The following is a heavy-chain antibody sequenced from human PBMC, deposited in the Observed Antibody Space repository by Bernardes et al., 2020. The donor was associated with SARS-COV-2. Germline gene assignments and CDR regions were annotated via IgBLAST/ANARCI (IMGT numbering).Heavy chain of an antibody. J-gene: IGHJ4*02. CDR1: GFDVSTNY. CDR2: IYSDGST. Sequence: GGSLRLSCAASGFDVSTNYMSWVRQAPGKGLEWVSLIYSDGSTRSADSVEGRFTISRDKAKNTLYLQMNSLRAEDTAVYYCARSIFEWLSTPFHFDSWGQGTLVTVSS. CDR3: ARSIFEWLSTPFHFDS. D-gene: IGHD3-3*01. V-gene: IGHV3-53*01.